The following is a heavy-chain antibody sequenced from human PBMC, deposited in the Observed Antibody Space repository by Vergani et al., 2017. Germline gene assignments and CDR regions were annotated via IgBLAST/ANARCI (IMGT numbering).Heavy chain of an antibody. CDR2: IYHSGST. CDR1: GYSISSGYY. J-gene: IGHJ6*02. D-gene: IGHD3-10*01. CDR3: ARDHSRGSSGMDV. Sequence: QVQLQESGPGLVKPSETLSLTCTVSGYSISSGYYWGWIRQPPGKGLEWIGSIYHSGSTYYNPSLKSRVTISVDTSKNQFSLKLSSVTAADTAVYYCARDHSRGSSGMDVWGQGTTVTVSS. V-gene: IGHV4-38-2*02.